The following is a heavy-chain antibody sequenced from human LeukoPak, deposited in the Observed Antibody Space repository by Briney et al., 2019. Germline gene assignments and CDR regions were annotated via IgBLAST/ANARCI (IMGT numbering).Heavy chain of an antibody. V-gene: IGHV3-23*01. CDR3: ARAIPTDYYDGSPPLDY. CDR2: ISASGGST. Sequence: GGSLRLSCAASGFTFSSSAMSWVRQVPGKGLEWVSGISASGGSTYYADSVKGRFTISRDNSKNTLYLQMNSLRAEDTAVYYCARAIPTDYYDGSPPLDYWGQGTLVTVSS. CDR1: GFTFSSSA. J-gene: IGHJ4*02. D-gene: IGHD3-22*01.